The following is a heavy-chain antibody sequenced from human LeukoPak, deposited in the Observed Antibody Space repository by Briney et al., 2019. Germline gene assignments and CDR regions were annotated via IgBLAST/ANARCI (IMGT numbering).Heavy chain of an antibody. CDR2: ISASGGST. Sequence: EPGGSLRLSCAASGFTLSTYAMSWVGQAPGKGLEWVSAISASGGSTYYADSVKGRFSISRDNSKNTLFLQMNSLRAEDTAVYYCAKIYDYIWGGYRYTESFAFDIWGQGTMVTVSS. CDR1: GFTLSTYA. V-gene: IGHV3-23*01. D-gene: IGHD3-16*02. J-gene: IGHJ3*02. CDR3: AKIYDYIWGGYRYTESFAFDI.